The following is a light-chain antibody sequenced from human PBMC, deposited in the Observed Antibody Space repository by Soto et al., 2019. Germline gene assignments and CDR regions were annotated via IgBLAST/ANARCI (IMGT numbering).Light chain of an antibody. CDR3: CSYTGSYTLV. CDR2: DVS. Sequence: QSVLTQPRSVSGSPGQSVTISCAGTSSDVGVYKYVSWYQQHPGKDPKVMIYDVSKRPSGVPDRFSGSKSGNTASLTISGLQAEDEADYYCCSYTGSYTLVFGTGTKVTV. V-gene: IGLV2-11*01. CDR1: SSDVGVYKY. J-gene: IGLJ1*01.